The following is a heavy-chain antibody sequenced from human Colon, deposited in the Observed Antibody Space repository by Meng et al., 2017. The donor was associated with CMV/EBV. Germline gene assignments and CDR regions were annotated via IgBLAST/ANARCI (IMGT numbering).Heavy chain of an antibody. Sequence: SSHVSGDHFNTHLLSWVRQAPGQGLEWMGGITPALGSPHYAQKFQGRVTIITDESTSTVFMELNSLTSDDTAFYYCARGTVSGLPYWGQGTLVTVSS. CDR1: GDHFNTHL. D-gene: IGHD3-22*01. CDR2: ITPALGSP. CDR3: ARGTVSGLPY. J-gene: IGHJ4*02. V-gene: IGHV1-69*05.